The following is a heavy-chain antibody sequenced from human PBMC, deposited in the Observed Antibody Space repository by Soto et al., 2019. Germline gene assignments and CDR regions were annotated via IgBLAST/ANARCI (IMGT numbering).Heavy chain of an antibody. J-gene: IGHJ4*01. CDR1: GYTVTSYN. CDR2: IYLSGGST. Sequence: VSVKVSCTEFGYTVTSYNKHWARQAPGHGLVWLGIIYLSGGSTTYAQKFQGRLTMTRDTSTSTVYMELSSQRSEANAMYHSARTPRYKARNHFDYWGQ. CDR3: ARTPRYKARNHFDY. D-gene: IGHD2-2*02. V-gene: IGHV1-46*01.